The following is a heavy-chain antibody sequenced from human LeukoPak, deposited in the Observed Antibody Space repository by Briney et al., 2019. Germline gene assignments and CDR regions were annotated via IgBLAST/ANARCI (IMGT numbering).Heavy chain of an antibody. CDR3: ARGGGYSYGPTGFDY. CDR2: IISSSSYT. J-gene: IGHJ4*02. Sequence: GGSLRLSCAASGFTFSTYSMNWVRQAPGKGLEWVSSIISSSSYTYYADSVKGRFTISRDNAKNSLYLQMNSLRAEDTAVYYCARGGGYSYGPTGFDYWGQGTLVTVSS. D-gene: IGHD5-18*01. V-gene: IGHV3-21*01. CDR1: GFTFSTYS.